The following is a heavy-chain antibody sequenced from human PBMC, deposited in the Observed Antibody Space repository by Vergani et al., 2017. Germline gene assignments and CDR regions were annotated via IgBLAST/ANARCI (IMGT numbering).Heavy chain of an antibody. J-gene: IGHJ4*02. D-gene: IGHD3-10*01. CDR1: GFTFSSYS. Sequence: EVQLVESGGGLVKPGGSLRLSCAASGFTFSSYSMNWVRQAPGKGLEWVSSISSSSSYRYYADSVKGRFTISRDNAKNSLYLQMNSLRAEDTAVYYCARTSTGYYYGSGSSDFDYWGQGTLVTVSS. V-gene: IGHV3-21*01. CDR3: ARTSTGYYYGSGSSDFDY. CDR2: ISSSSSYR.